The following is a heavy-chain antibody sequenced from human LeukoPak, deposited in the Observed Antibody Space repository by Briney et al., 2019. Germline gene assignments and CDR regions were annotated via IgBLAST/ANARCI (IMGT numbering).Heavy chain of an antibody. CDR2: ISGSGGST. CDR3: AKDRLRAMMYFDF. D-gene: IGHD3-22*01. V-gene: IGHV3-23*01. CDR1: VFTFSTYG. Sequence: GGSLRLSCEASVFTFSTYGMSWVREAPGRGLEWVSAISGSGGSTYYADSVKGRVTISRDNSKNTLYLQVNSLRVEDTAVYYCAKDRLRAMMYFDFWGQGTLVTVSS. J-gene: IGHJ4*02.